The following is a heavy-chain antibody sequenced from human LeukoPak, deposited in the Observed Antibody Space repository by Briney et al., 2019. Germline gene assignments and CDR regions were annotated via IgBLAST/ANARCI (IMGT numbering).Heavy chain of an antibody. V-gene: IGHV3-7*02. CDR1: GLIFSKYW. CDR3: ARADWGSADY. D-gene: IGHD7-27*01. Sequence: GGSLRLSCAVSGLIFSKYWMTWVRQAPGKGLECVAKIKEDGSQKYYVDSVKGRFTISRDNAKNSLHLQMSSLRAEDTAVYYCARADWGSADYWGQGTLVTVSS. CDR2: IKEDGSQK. J-gene: IGHJ4*02.